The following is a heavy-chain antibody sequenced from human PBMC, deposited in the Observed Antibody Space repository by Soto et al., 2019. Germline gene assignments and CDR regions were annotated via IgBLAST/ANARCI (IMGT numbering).Heavy chain of an antibody. Sequence: GGSLRLSCAASGFTFSSYGMHWVRQAPGKGLEWVAVISSDGSNKYYADSVKGRLTISRDNSKNTLYLQMNSLRAEDTAVYYCARDLRPSVATNFDYWGQGTLVTVSS. CDR3: ARDLRPSVATNFDY. J-gene: IGHJ4*02. CDR1: GFTFSSYG. V-gene: IGHV3-30*03. CDR2: ISSDGSNK. D-gene: IGHD2-15*01.